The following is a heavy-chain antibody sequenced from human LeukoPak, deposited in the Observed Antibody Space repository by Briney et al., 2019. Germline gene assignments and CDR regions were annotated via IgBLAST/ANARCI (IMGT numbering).Heavy chain of an antibody. CDR3: ARHGPAGRGFDY. CDR1: GGSISSYY. Sequence: SETLSLTCTVSGGSISSYYWSWIRQPPGKGLEWIGYIYTSGSTNYNPSLKSRVTISVDTSKNQFSLKLSSVTAADTSVYYCARHGPAGRGFDYWGQGTLVTVSS. D-gene: IGHD6-13*01. J-gene: IGHJ4*02. CDR2: IYTSGST. V-gene: IGHV4-4*09.